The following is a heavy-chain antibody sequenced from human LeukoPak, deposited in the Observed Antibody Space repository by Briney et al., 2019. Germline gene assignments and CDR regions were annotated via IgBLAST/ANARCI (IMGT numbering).Heavy chain of an antibody. CDR1: GFTFSDSA. CDR3: AKHIVATSADY. D-gene: IGHD5-12*01. V-gene: IGHV3-23*01. CDR2: ISGSGGST. J-gene: IGHJ4*02. Sequence: PGGSLRLSCAASGFTFSDSAMTWVRQAPGKGLEWVSAISGSGGSTYYADSVKGRFTISRDNSKNTLYLQMNSLRAEDTAVYYCAKHIVATSADYWGQGTLVTVSS.